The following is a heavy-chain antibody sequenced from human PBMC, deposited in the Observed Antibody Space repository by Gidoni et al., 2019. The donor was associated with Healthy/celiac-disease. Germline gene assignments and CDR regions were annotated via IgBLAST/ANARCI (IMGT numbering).Heavy chain of an antibody. CDR1: GFTFSSHA. CDR3: AKDSAGMITFGGGPLPINWFDP. D-gene: IGHD3-16*01. CDR2: ISGSGCST. J-gene: IGHJ5*02. V-gene: IGHV3-23*01. Sequence: EVQLLEPGGGLVQPGGSLRLSCAASGFTFSSHAMSWVRQAPGKGLEWVPAISGSGCSTYYADTGKGRFTISRDNYKNTLYLQMNSLRAEDTAVYYCAKDSAGMITFGGGPLPINWFDPWGQGTLVTVSS.